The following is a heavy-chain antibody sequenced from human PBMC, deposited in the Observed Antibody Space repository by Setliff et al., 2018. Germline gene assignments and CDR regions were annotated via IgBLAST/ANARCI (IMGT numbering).Heavy chain of an antibody. V-gene: IGHV1-69*10. Sequence: SVKVSCKTSGYTFISYGISWVRQAPGQGLDWMGGIIPILGIANYAQKFQGRVTITADKSKSTAYMELSSLRSDDTAVYYCARAPRLELILPTFDYWGQGTPVTVSS. J-gene: IGHJ4*02. CDR2: IIPILGIA. CDR3: ARAPRLELILPTFDY. CDR1: GYTFISYG. D-gene: IGHD3-3*01.